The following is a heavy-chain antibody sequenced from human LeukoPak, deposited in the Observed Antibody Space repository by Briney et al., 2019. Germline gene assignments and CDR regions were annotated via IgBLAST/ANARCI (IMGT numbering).Heavy chain of an antibody. Sequence: SETLSLTCTVSGGSISSGDYYWSWIRQPPGKGLEWIGYIYYSGSTYYNPSLKSRVTISVDTSKNQFSLKLSSVTAVDTAVYYCAREQQLVDAFDIWGQGTMVTVSS. V-gene: IGHV4-30-4*01. CDR1: GGSISSGDYY. J-gene: IGHJ3*02. D-gene: IGHD6-13*01. CDR2: IYYSGST. CDR3: AREQQLVDAFDI.